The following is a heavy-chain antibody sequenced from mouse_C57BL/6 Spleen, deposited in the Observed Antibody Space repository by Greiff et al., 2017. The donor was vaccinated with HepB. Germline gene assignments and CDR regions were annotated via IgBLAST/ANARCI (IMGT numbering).Heavy chain of an antibody. CDR2: IYPGSGNT. D-gene: IGHD1-1*01. CDR3: ARDYGSRGYAMDY. Sequence: QVQLQQSGAELVRPGASVKLSCKASGYTFTDYYINWVKQRPGQGLEWIARIYPGSGNTYYNEKFKGKATLTAEKSSSTAYMQLSSLTSEDSAVYFCARDYGSRGYAMDYWGQGTSVTVSS. CDR1: GYTFTDYY. J-gene: IGHJ4*01. V-gene: IGHV1-76*01.